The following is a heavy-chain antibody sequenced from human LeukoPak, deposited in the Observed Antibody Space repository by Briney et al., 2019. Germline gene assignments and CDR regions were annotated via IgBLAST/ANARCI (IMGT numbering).Heavy chain of an antibody. J-gene: IGHJ4*02. CDR2: INSDGSTT. D-gene: IGHD6-19*01. V-gene: IGHV3-74*01. Sequence: PGGSLRLSCAASGFTFLIYWMHWVRQAPGKGLVWVSHINSDGSTTNYADSVKGRFTISRDNAKNTLYLQMNSLRAEDTAVYYCARVGAVAGYMGDYFDYWGQGTLVTVSS. CDR1: GFTFLIYW. CDR3: ARVGAVAGYMGDYFDY.